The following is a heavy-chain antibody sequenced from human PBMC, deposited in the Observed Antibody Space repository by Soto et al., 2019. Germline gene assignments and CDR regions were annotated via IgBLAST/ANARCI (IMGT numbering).Heavy chain of an antibody. D-gene: IGHD4-17*01. CDR1: GFTFSSYA. Sequence: EVQLLESGGGLVQHGGSLRLSCAASGFTFSSYAMSWVRQAPGTGLEWVSALSGSGGSTYYADSVKGRFTISRDNSKNPLYLQMNSLRAEDKAVYYCAKDREATVRWFDPLGQGTLVTVSS. V-gene: IGHV3-23*01. J-gene: IGHJ5*02. CDR2: LSGSGGST. CDR3: AKDREATVRWFDP.